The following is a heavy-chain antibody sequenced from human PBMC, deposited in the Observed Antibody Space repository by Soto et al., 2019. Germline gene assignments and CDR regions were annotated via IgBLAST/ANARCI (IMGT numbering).Heavy chain of an antibody. D-gene: IGHD2-2*02. J-gene: IGHJ3*02. CDR2: ISAYNGNT. Sequence: QVQLVQSGAEVKKPGASVKVSCKASGYTFTSYGISWVRQAPGQGLEWMGCISAYNGNTNYAQKLQGRVTMTTDTSTSTAYMELRSLRSDDTAVYYCARVRHCSSTSCYNRGHDAFDIWGQGTMVTVSS. V-gene: IGHV1-18*01. CDR3: ARVRHCSSTSCYNRGHDAFDI. CDR1: GYTFTSYG.